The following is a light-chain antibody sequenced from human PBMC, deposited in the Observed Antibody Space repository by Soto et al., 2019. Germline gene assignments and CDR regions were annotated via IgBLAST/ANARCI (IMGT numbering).Light chain of an antibody. CDR1: NSDVGSYNF. CDR3: CSYAGSSTWV. J-gene: IGLJ3*02. CDR2: EGS. Sequence: QSALTQPASVSGSPGQSITISCTGTNSDVGSYNFVSWYQQHPGKAPKLLIYEGSKRPSGVSNRFSGSKSGNTASLTISGLQAEDEADYYCCSYAGSSTWVFGGGTKRTVL. V-gene: IGLV2-23*01.